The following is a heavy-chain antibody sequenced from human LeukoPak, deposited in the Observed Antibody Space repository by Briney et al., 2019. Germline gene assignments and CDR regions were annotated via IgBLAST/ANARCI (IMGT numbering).Heavy chain of an antibody. CDR2: IYPGDSDT. Sequence: GESLKISCKGSGYSFTSYWIGWVRQMPGKGLEWMGIIYPGDSDTRYSPSFQGQVTISADKSISTAYLQWSSLKASDTAMYYCARVEDYYDGSGYLSSWGQGTLVTVSS. J-gene: IGHJ5*02. D-gene: IGHD3-22*01. V-gene: IGHV5-51*01. CDR3: ARVEDYYDGSGYLSS. CDR1: GYSFTSYW.